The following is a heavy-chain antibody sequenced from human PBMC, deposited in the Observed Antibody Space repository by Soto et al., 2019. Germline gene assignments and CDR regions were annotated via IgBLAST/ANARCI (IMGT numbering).Heavy chain of an antibody. CDR2: IDPSDSQT. Sequence: GESLKISCKGSGYSFAGYWITWVRQKPGKGLEWMGRIDPSDSQTYYSPSFRGHVTISVTKSITTVFLQWSSLRASDTAMYYCARQIYDSDTGPNFQYYFDSWGQGTPVTVSA. V-gene: IGHV5-10-1*01. CDR3: ARQIYDSDTGPNFQYYFDS. CDR1: GYSFAGYW. J-gene: IGHJ4*02. D-gene: IGHD3-22*01.